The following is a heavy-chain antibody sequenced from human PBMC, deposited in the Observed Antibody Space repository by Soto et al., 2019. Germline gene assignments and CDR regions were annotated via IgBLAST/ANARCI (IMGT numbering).Heavy chain of an antibody. V-gene: IGHV1-69*06. J-gene: IGHJ4*02. CDR2: IIPIFGTA. Sequence: SCKASGGTFSSYAISWVRQAPGQGLEWMGGIIPIFGTANYAQKFQGRVTITADKSTSTAYMELSSLRSEDTAVYYCARDKILASYFDYWGQGTLVTVSS. CDR1: GGTFSSYA. CDR3: ARDKILASYFDY. D-gene: IGHD2-15*01.